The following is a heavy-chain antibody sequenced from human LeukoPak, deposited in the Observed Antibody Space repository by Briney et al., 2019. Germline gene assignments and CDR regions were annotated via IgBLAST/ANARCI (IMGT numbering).Heavy chain of an antibody. CDR3: ARDRPGGSSLDY. CDR2: IYYSGST. Sequence: PSETLSLTCTVSGGSIGSYYWSWIRQPPGKGLEWIGYIYYSGSTNYNPSLKSRVTISVDTSKNQFSLKLSSVTAADTAVYYCARDRPGGSSLDYWGQGTLVTVSS. V-gene: IGHV4-59*01. CDR1: GGSIGSYY. D-gene: IGHD6-13*01. J-gene: IGHJ4*02.